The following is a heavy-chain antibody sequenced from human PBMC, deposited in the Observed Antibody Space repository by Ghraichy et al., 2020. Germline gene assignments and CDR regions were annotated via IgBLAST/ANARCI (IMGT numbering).Heavy chain of an antibody. CDR1: GGSISSSSYY. D-gene: IGHD6-13*01. CDR2: IYYSGST. J-gene: IGHJ5*02. CDR3: ARHRPPQYSSSYSKNWFDP. Sequence: SETLSLTCTVSGGSISSSSYYWGWIRQPPGKGLEWIGSIYYSGSTYYNPSLKSRVTISVDTSKNQFSLKLSSVTAADTAVYYCARHRPPQYSSSYSKNWFDPWGQGTLVTVSS. V-gene: IGHV4-39*01.